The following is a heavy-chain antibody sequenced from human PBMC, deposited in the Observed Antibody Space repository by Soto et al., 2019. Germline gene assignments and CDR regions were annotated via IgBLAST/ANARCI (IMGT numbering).Heavy chain of an antibody. CDR2: IIPILNSP. V-gene: IGHV1-69*01. J-gene: IGHJ6*02. Sequence: QVQLVQSGAEVKKPGSSVKVSCKASGGTFGSYAITWVRRAPGQGLEWLGGIIPILNSPAYAQKFQARVVITADEITNTAYMELNSLRFDDTAVYYCAREAPYCTSATCPMFYDMDVWGQGTTVTVAS. CDR1: GGTFGSYA. D-gene: IGHD2-2*01. CDR3: AREAPYCTSATCPMFYDMDV.